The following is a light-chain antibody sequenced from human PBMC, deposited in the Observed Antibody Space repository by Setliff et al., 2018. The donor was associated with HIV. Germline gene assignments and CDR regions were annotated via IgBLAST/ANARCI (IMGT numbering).Light chain of an antibody. Sequence: DIQLTQSPSFLSASVGDRVTITCRASQGISSYLAWYQQKPGKAPNLLIYAASTLQSGVPARFSGSGSGTEFTLTISSLQPEDFATYYCQQLNSYPITFGQGTDWRL. J-gene: IGKJ5*01. CDR1: QGISSY. V-gene: IGKV1-9*01. CDR2: AAS. CDR3: QQLNSYPIT.